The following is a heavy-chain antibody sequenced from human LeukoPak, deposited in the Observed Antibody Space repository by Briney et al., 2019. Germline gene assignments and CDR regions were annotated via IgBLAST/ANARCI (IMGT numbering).Heavy chain of an antibody. D-gene: IGHD6-13*01. CDR3: ARGGSSCFDS. Sequence: GSLRLSCEGSAFTISSCEMNWVRQAPGKGLEWGAYISDSGNTIFYADSVKGRFTISRDNAKNSLYLQMNNLRDEDTAVYYCARGGSSCFDSWGQGTLVTVSS. V-gene: IGHV3-48*03. J-gene: IGHJ4*02. CDR2: ISDSGNTI. CDR1: AFTISSCE.